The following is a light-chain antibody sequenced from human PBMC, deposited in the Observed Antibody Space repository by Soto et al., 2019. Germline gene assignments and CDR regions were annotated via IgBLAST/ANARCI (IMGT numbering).Light chain of an antibody. CDR1: QSVSNNY. CDR2: GAS. Sequence: HSTATLYPFPGERATFSCRASQSVSNNYLAWYQQKPGQAPRLLIYGASNRATGIPDRFSGSGSGTDFTLTISRLEPEDFAVYYCQQYGSSGTFGQGTKVDIK. V-gene: IGKV3-20*01. CDR3: QQYGSSGT. J-gene: IGKJ1*01.